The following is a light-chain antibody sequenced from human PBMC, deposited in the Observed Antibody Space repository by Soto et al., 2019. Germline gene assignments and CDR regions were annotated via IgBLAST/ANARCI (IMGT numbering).Light chain of an antibody. CDR1: QSVRNNN. CDR3: QQYGSSATIT. V-gene: IGKV3-20*01. J-gene: IGKJ5*01. Sequence: EIVLTQSPGTLSLSPGERATLSCRASQSVRNNNLNWYQQKAGQAPRLIIYGASIRATGIPDRFSGSGSGTDFTLTISRLEPEDFALYFGQQYGSSATITFGQGTRLEIK. CDR2: GAS.